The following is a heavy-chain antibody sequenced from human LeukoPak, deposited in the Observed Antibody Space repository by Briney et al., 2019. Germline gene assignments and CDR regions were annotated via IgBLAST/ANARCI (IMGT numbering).Heavy chain of an antibody. J-gene: IGHJ3*02. CDR3: ARDPLNDNSGAPAFDI. CDR1: GGSISSSSYY. Sequence: SETLSLTCTVSGGSISSSSYYWSWIRQPPGKGLEWIGSIYYSGSTYYNPSLKSRVTISVDTSKNQFSLKLSSVTAADTAVYYCARDPLNDNSGAPAFDIWGQGTMVTVSS. CDR2: IYYSGST. D-gene: IGHD3-22*01. V-gene: IGHV4-39*07.